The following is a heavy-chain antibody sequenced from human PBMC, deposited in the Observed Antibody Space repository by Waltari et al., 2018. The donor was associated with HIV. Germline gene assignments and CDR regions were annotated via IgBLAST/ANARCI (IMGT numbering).Heavy chain of an antibody. J-gene: IGHJ5*02. Sequence: QVQLVQSGAEVKKPGSSVKVSCKASGGTFSSYAISWVRLAPGHGLEWMGGIIPIFGTANYAQKFQGRVTITADESTSTAYMELSSLRSEDTAVYYCARDGPEITIFGVVKYGWFDPWGQGTLVTVSS. CDR2: IIPIFGTA. CDR3: ARDGPEITIFGVVKYGWFDP. D-gene: IGHD3-3*01. CDR1: GGTFSSYA. V-gene: IGHV1-69*01.